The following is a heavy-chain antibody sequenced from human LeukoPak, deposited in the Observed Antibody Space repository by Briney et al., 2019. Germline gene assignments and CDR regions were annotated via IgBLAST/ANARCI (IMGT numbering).Heavy chain of an antibody. D-gene: IGHD6-19*01. Sequence: PGGSLRLSCAASGFTFSDYYMSWVRQAPGKGLEWVAGISGSGDTTYYAESVKGRFTISRDNSKNMLYLQMRSLRAEDTAIYYCAKDYSSSFWGQGTLVTVSS. CDR2: ISGSGDTT. CDR3: AKDYSSSF. CDR1: GFTFSDYY. J-gene: IGHJ4*02. V-gene: IGHV3-23*01.